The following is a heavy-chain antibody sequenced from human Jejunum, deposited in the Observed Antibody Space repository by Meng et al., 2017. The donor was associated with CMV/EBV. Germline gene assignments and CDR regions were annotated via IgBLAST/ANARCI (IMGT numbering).Heavy chain of an antibody. V-gene: IGHV3-48*04. CDR1: GFSFRTCR. Sequence: SCAASGFSFRTCRMHWVRQAPGKGLEWISYISTTSDTTYYADSVQGRFTISRDNARNSLFLQMNSLRAEDTAVYFCASGLDPPFDYWGQGILVTVSS. CDR3: ASGLDPPFDY. CDR2: ISTTSDTT. J-gene: IGHJ4*02.